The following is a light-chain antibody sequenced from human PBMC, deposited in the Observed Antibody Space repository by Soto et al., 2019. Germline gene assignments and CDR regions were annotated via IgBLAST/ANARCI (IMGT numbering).Light chain of an antibody. CDR2: EVN. Sequence: QSALTRPPSASGSPGQSVTITWTETSSDVGGYNYVSWYQQHPGKVPKLVVYEVNKRPSGVPDRFSGSKSGNTASLTVSGLQAEDEADYYCTSYAGGNNVFGTGTKVTVL. V-gene: IGLV2-8*01. J-gene: IGLJ1*01. CDR1: SSDVGGYNY. CDR3: TSYAGGNNV.